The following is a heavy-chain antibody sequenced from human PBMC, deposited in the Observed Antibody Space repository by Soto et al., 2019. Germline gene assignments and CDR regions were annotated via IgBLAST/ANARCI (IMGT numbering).Heavy chain of an antibody. CDR3: ARPHGSGWYPYAFDI. CDR1: GGSISSSSYY. V-gene: IGHV4-39*01. J-gene: IGHJ3*02. D-gene: IGHD6-19*01. CDR2: IYYSGST. Sequence: PSETLSLTCTVSGGSISSSSYYWGWIRQPPGKGLEWIGSIYYSGSTYYNPSLKSRVTISVDTSKNQFSLKLSSVTAADTAVYYCARPHGSGWYPYAFDIWGHGTMVTVSS.